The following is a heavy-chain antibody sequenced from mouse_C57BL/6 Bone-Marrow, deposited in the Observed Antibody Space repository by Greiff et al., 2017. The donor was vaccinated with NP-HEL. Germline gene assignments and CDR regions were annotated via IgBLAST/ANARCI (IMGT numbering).Heavy chain of an antibody. Sequence: QVQLQQPGAELVRPGTSVKLSCKASGYTFTSYWMHWVKQRPGQGLEWIGVIDPSDSYTNYTQKFKGKATLTVDTSSSTAYMQLSSLTSEDSAVYYCASLGLFDYWGQGTTLTVSS. V-gene: IGHV1-59*01. CDR2: IDPSDSYT. CDR1: GYTFTSYW. D-gene: IGHD4-1*01. J-gene: IGHJ2*01. CDR3: ASLGLFDY.